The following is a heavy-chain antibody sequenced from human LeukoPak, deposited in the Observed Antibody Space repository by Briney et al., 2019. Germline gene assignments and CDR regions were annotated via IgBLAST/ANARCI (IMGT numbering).Heavy chain of an antibody. J-gene: IGHJ4*02. CDR1: GSTLSSYG. D-gene: IGHD3-10*01. CDR2: IRYDGSNK. V-gene: IGHV3-30*02. CDR3: AKAPVRGVISHLDY. Sequence: GVSLRLSCAASGSTLSSYGMHWVRQAPGKGLEWVAFIRYDGSNKYYADSVKGRFTISRDNSGNTLWLQMTSLRAEDTAVYYCAKAPVRGVISHLDYWGQGTLVTVSS.